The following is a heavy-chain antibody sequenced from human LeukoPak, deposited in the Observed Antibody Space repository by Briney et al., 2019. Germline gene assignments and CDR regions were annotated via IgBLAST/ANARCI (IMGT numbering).Heavy chain of an antibody. D-gene: IGHD3-10*01. V-gene: IGHV4-61*02. CDR1: GGSISSGSYY. Sequence: TSQTLPLTCTVSGGSISSGSYYWSWIRQPAGKGLEWIGRIYTSGSTNYNPSLKSRVTISVDTSKNQFSLKLSSVTAADTAVYYCARVGRSEYFQHWGQGTLVTVSS. CDR3: ARVGRSEYFQH. CDR2: IYTSGST. J-gene: IGHJ1*01.